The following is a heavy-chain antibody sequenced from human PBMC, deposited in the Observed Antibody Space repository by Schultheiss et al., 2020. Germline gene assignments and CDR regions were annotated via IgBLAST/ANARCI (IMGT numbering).Heavy chain of an antibody. CDR3: AAHSTSAYGMDV. CDR2: INAGNGNT. D-gene: IGHD2-2*01. CDR1: GYTFSNYG. J-gene: IGHJ6*02. Sequence: ASVKVSCKASGYTFSNYGVSWVRQAPGQGLEWMGWINAGNGNTKYSQKFQGRVTMTTDTSTSTAYMELRSLRSDDTAVYYCAAHSTSAYGMDVWGQGTTVTVSS. V-gene: IGHV1-18*01.